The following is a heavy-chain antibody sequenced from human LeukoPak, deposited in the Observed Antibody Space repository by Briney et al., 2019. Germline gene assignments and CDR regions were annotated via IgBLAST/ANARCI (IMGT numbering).Heavy chain of an antibody. V-gene: IGHV4-39*07. CDR1: GGSISSSSYY. CDR3: ARLRRRYYDSSGYPGTWAFDI. D-gene: IGHD3-22*01. J-gene: IGHJ3*02. Sequence: PSETLSLTCTVSGGSISSSSYYWGWIRQPPGKGLEWIGSIYYSGSTYYNPSLKSRVTISVDTSKNQFSLKLSSVTAADTAVYYCARLRRRYYDSSGYPGTWAFDIWGQGTMVTVSS. CDR2: IYYSGST.